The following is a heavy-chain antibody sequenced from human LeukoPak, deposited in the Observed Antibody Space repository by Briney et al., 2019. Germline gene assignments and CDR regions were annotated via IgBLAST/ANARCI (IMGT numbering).Heavy chain of an antibody. D-gene: IGHD3-9*01. CDR3: ARTRGYDILTGYQQVFDY. J-gene: IGHJ4*02. CDR1: GGSISSSSYY. V-gene: IGHV4-39*01. CDR2: IYYSGST. Sequence: SETLSLTCTVSGGSISSSSYYWGWIRQPPGKGLEWIGSIYYSGSTYYNPSLKSRVTISVDTSKNQFSLKLSSVTAADTAVYYCARTRGYDILTGYQQVFDYWGQGTLVTVSS.